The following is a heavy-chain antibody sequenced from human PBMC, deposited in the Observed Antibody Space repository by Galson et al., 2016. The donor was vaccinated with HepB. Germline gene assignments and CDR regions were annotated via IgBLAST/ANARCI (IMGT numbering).Heavy chain of an antibody. CDR3: TKDRGGGSSWYLGYS. V-gene: IGHV3-15*01. D-gene: IGHD6-13*01. J-gene: IGHJ4*02. Sequence: SLRLSCAASGFSFTNAWMFWVRQAPGKGLEWVGRIKSRTDGGTTEYGAPVKGRFTISRDDSKNTQYLQMNSLTVEDAALYYCTKDRGGGSSWYLGYSWGQGTLVTVSS. CDR1: GFSFTNAW. CDR2: IKSRTDGGTT.